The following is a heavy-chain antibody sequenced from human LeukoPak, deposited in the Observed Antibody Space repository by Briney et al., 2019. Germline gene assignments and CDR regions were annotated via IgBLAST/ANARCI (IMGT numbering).Heavy chain of an antibody. CDR3: ARRSGIAVAGAFDY. J-gene: IGHJ4*02. D-gene: IGHD6-19*01. CDR2: ISSSGSTI. Sequence: GGSLRLSCAASGFTFSSYEMNWVRQAPGKGLEWVSYISSSGSTIYYADSVKGRFTISRDNSKNTLYLQMNSLRAEDTAVYYCARRSGIAVAGAFDYWGQGTLVTVSS. CDR1: GFTFSSYE. V-gene: IGHV3-48*03.